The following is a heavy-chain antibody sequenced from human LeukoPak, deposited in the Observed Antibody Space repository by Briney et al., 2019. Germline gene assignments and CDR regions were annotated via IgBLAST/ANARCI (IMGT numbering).Heavy chain of an antibody. D-gene: IGHD2-2*03. CDR1: GYTFTGYY. Sequence: ASVKVSCKASGYTFTGYYMHWVRQAPGQGLEWMGWINPNSGGTNYAQKFQGRVTMTRDTSISTSYMELSRLRSDDTAVYYCARVSGYCSSTSCYRGAFDIWGQGTMVTVSP. CDR2: INPNSGGT. J-gene: IGHJ3*02. CDR3: ARVSGYCSSTSCYRGAFDI. V-gene: IGHV1-2*02.